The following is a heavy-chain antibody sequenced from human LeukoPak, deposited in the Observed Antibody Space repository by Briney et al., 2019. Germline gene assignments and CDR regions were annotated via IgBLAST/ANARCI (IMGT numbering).Heavy chain of an antibody. Sequence: SQTLSLTCAISGDSVSSNSAAWNWIRQSPSRGLEWLGRTYYRSKWYNDYAVSVKSRITINPDTSKNQFSLQLNSVTPEGTAVYYCARDFYDSSGYPYYFDYWGQGTLVTVSS. D-gene: IGHD3-22*01. CDR1: GDSVSSNSAA. J-gene: IGHJ4*02. CDR2: TYYRSKWYN. CDR3: ARDFYDSSGYPYYFDY. V-gene: IGHV6-1*01.